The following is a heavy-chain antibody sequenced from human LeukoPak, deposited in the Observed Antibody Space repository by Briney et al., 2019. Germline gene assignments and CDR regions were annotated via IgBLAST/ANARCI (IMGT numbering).Heavy chain of an antibody. CDR3: ARGRNHGDYVY. CDR1: GFTVSSNY. V-gene: IGHV3-53*01. D-gene: IGHD4-17*01. J-gene: IGHJ4*02. Sequence: GGSLRLSCAASGFTVSSNYMSWVRQAPGKGLEWVSVIYSGGSTYYADSVKGRFTISRDNSKNTLYLQMNSLRAADTAVYYCARGRNHGDYVYWGQGTLVTVSS. CDR2: IYSGGST.